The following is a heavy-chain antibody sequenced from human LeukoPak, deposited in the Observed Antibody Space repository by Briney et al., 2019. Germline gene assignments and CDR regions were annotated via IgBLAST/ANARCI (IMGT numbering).Heavy chain of an antibody. J-gene: IGHJ3*02. D-gene: IGHD3-22*01. Sequence: SVKVSCKASGYTFTSYGISWVRQAPGQGLEWMGGIIPIFGTANYAQKFQGRVTITADKSTSTAYMELSSLRSEDTAVYYCARGLYYDSSGYIDAFDIWGQGTMVTVSS. V-gene: IGHV1-69*06. CDR1: GYTFTSYG. CDR2: IIPIFGTA. CDR3: ARGLYYDSSGYIDAFDI.